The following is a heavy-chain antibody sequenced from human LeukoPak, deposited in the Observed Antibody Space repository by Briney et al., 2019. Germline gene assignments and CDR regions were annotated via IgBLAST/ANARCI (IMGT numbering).Heavy chain of an antibody. J-gene: IGHJ6*02. D-gene: IGHD3-10*01. CDR1: GFTFSNYA. CDR2: ISDSGDIT. Sequence: GGSLRLSCAASGFTFSNYALNWVRQAPGKGLEWVSIISDSGDITDYADSVKGRFTISRDNSKNMLYLQMNSLRAEDTVVYFCTKKITMVRGINYGMDVWGQGTTVTVSS. V-gene: IGHV3-23*01. CDR3: TKKITMVRGINYGMDV.